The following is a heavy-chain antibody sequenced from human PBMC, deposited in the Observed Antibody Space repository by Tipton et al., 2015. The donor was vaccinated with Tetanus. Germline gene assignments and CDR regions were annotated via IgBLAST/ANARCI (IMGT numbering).Heavy chain of an antibody. V-gene: IGHV4-59*01. Sequence: TLSLTCTVSGGSISSYYWSWIRQPPGKGLEWIGYIYYSGSTNYNPSLKSRVTISVDTSKNQFSLKLSSVTAADTAVYYCARDMWAAAGSYCYYGMDVWGQGATVTFSS. CDR2: IYYSGST. CDR1: GGSISSYY. J-gene: IGHJ6*02. CDR3: ARDMWAAAGSYCYYGMDV. D-gene: IGHD6-13*01.